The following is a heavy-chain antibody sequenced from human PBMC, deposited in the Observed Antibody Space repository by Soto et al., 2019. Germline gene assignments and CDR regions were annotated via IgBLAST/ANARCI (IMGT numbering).Heavy chain of an antibody. V-gene: IGHV5-10-1*01. D-gene: IGHD1-1*01. CDR2: IDTGDYYN. CDR3: ERHRVTTTGTSALDS. CDR1: GSKCTNYW. Sequence: PGESLKISCQCSGSKCTNYWISWVRQRALQGLEWMGRIDTGDYYNNYNPSFQGHVTISADKSISTAYIHCHSLKASETAMYFCERHRVTTTGTSALDSWGQGTMVTVSS. J-gene: IGHJ4*02.